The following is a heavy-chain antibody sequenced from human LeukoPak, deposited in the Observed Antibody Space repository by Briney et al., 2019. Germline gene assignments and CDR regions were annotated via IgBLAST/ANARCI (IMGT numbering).Heavy chain of an antibody. CDR1: VGTFSRYA. CDR2: IIPIFGTA. CDR3: ARTHGDYRYFDY. V-gene: IGHV1-69*05. Sequence: SVKVSRKASVGTFSRYAISWVRQAPGQGLEWMGGIIPIFGTANYAQKFQGRVTITTDESTSTAYMELSSLRSEDTAVYYCARTHGDYRYFDYWGQGTLVTVSS. D-gene: IGHD4-17*01. J-gene: IGHJ4*02.